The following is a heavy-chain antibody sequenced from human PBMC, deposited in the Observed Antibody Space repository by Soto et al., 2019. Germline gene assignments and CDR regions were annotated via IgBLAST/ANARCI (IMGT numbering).Heavy chain of an antibody. CDR1: GFTFSSYA. CDR2: ISYDGSNK. Sequence: LRLSCAASGFTFSSYAMHWVRQAPGKGLEWVAVISYDGSNKYYADSVKGRFTISRDNSKNTLYLQMNSLRAEDTAVYYCARGSHGYWGQGTLVTVSS. D-gene: IGHD3-10*01. V-gene: IGHV3-30-3*01. CDR3: ARGSHGY. J-gene: IGHJ4*02.